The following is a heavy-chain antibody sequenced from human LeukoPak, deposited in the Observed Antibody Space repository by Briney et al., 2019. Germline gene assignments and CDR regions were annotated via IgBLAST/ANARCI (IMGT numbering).Heavy chain of an antibody. Sequence: GGSLRLSCAASGFTFSSYSMKWVRQAPGKGLEWVSFISSSSSYIYYADSVKGRFTISRDNAKNSLYLQMNSLRAENTAVYYCARGTMFPYYFDYWGQGTLVTVSS. V-gene: IGHV3-21*01. CDR1: GFTFSSYS. CDR2: ISSSSSYI. D-gene: IGHD3-10*02. CDR3: ARGTMFPYYFDY. J-gene: IGHJ4*02.